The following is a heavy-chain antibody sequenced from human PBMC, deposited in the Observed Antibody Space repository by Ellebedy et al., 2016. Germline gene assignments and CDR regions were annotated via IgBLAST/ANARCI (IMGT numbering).Heavy chain of an antibody. J-gene: IGHJ2*01. D-gene: IGHD6-19*01. CDR2: IYHSGST. Sequence: LRLSCSVSGASITSGAYYWTWIRQHPGKGLEWIGYIYHSGSTYYNPSLKSQVTMSVDTSKNQFSLKVSSVTAADTAVYYCAALQWLAPAWYFDLWGRGTLVTVSS. CDR3: AALQWLAPAWYFDL. CDR1: GASITSGAYY. V-gene: IGHV4-31*01.